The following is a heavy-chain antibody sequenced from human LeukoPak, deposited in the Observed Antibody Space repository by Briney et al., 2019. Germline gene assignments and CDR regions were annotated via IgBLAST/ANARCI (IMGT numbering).Heavy chain of an antibody. CDR3: ARNGDYYNYVIFDY. D-gene: IGHD4-11*01. Sequence: ASVKVSCKASGYTFTSYYMHWVRQAPGQGLEWMGIINPSGGSTNYAQKFQGRVTITADESTSTAYMELNSLRSEDTAVYYCARNGDYYNYVIFDYWGQGTLVTVSS. V-gene: IGHV1-46*01. CDR2: INPSGGST. J-gene: IGHJ4*02. CDR1: GYTFTSYY.